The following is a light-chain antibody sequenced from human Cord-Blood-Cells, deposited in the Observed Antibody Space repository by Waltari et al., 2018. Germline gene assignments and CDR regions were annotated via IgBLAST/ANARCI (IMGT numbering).Light chain of an antibody. J-gene: IGLJ3*02. CDR2: EVS. CDR3: CSYAGSSTLV. CDR1: SSDVGSYNL. Sequence: QSALTQPASVSGSPGPSITISCTGTSSDVGSYNLVSWYQQHPSKAPKLMIYEVSKRPSGVSNRFSGSKSGNTASLTISGLQAEDEADYYCCSYAGSSTLVFGGGTKMTVL. V-gene: IGLV2-23*02.